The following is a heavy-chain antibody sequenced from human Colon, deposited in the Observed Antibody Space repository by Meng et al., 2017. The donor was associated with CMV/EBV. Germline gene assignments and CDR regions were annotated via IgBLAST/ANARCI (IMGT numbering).Heavy chain of an antibody. CDR2: IIPIFGAP. CDR1: GGRFTSNG. V-gene: IGHV1-69*15. CDR3: TRDRRY. Sequence: QVQLVQSGAEVKRPGSSVKASGKASGGRFTSNGVNWVRQAPGQGLEWMGSIIPIFGAPNYAQKFQGRLSITADESTTTAYLELSGLTSDDTAVYYCTRDRRYWGQGTLVTVSS. J-gene: IGHJ4*02.